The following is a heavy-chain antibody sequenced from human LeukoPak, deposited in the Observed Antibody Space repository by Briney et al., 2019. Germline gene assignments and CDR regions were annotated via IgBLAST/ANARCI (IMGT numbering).Heavy chain of an antibody. CDR2: TYYRSKWYK. CDR3: ARGGCSGGSCSDIDY. CDR1: GDSVSSNSAA. V-gene: IGHV6-1*01. Sequence: SQTFSLTCAISGDSVSSNSAAWNWIRQSPSRGLEWLGRTYYRSKWYKDYAVSVKSRITINPDTSKNQFSLQLNSVTPEDTAVYYCARGGCSGGSCSDIDYWGQGTLVTVSS. J-gene: IGHJ4*02. D-gene: IGHD2-15*01.